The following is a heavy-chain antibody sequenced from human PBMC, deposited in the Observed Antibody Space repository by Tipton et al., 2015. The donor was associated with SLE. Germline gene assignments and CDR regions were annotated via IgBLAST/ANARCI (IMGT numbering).Heavy chain of an antibody. CDR3: ARDQFHDYSRVVGMDV. CDR2: ISYSGST. J-gene: IGHJ6*02. CDR1: GGSISSGAYY. Sequence: GLVKPSETLSLTCTVSGGSISSGAYYWNWIRQHPGKGLEWIGYISYSGSTNYNPSLKSRVTISVDTSKNQFSLKLSSVTAADTAVYYCARDQFHDYSRVVGMDVWGQGTTVTVSS. V-gene: IGHV4-31*03. D-gene: IGHD4-11*01.